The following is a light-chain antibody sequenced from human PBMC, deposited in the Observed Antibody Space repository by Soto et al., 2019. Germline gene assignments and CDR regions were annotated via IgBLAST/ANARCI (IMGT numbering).Light chain of an antibody. Sequence: DIVMTQSPDSLAVSLGARATINCKSSQSVSYSSDNKNYLAWYQQKAGQAPKLLIYWASTRQSGVPDRFSGSGSGTDFTLTISSLQAEDVAVYYCQQYYTTPWTFGQGTKVDIK. CDR2: WAS. V-gene: IGKV4-1*01. CDR1: QSVSYSSDNKNY. CDR3: QQYYTTPWT. J-gene: IGKJ1*01.